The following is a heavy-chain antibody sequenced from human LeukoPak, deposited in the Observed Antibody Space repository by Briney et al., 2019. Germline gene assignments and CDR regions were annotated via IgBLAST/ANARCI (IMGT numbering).Heavy chain of an antibody. V-gene: IGHV3-21*01. CDR1: GFTFSSYS. Sequence: GGSLRLSCAASGFTFSSYSMNWVRQAPGKGLEWVSSISSSSSYIYYADSVKGRFTISRDNAKNSPYLQMNSLRAEDTAVYYCARFYGDYPRGDYWGQGTLVTVSS. CDR3: ARFYGDYPRGDY. D-gene: IGHD4-17*01. CDR2: ISSSSSYI. J-gene: IGHJ4*02.